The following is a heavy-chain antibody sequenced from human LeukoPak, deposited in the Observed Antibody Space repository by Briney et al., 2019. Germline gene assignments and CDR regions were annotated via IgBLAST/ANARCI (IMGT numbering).Heavy chain of an antibody. CDR1: GLTLGSYE. J-gene: IGHJ4*02. CDR3: ARDPGDYDYFDY. CDR2: ISSSGSTI. V-gene: IGHV3-48*03. Sequence: QPGRSLRLSYAAAGLTLGSYEMNWVRHAPGKGLGSVSYISSSGSTIYYADSVKGRFTISRDNAKNSLYLQMNSLGAEDTAVYYCARDPGDYDYFDYWGQGTMLTVSS. D-gene: IGHD4-17*01.